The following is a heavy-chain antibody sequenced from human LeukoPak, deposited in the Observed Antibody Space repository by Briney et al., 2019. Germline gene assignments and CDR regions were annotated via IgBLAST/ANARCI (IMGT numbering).Heavy chain of an antibody. Sequence: PSETLSLTCAVYGGSFSGYYWSWIRQPPGKGLEWIGEINHSGSTNYNPSLKSRVTISVDTSKNQFSLKVRSMTAADTAVYYCARVPGVYYDRLTGYGSGWFDPWGQGTLVTVSS. CDR2: INHSGST. V-gene: IGHV4-34*01. D-gene: IGHD3-9*01. J-gene: IGHJ5*02. CDR3: ARVPGVYYDRLTGYGSGWFDP. CDR1: GGSFSGYY.